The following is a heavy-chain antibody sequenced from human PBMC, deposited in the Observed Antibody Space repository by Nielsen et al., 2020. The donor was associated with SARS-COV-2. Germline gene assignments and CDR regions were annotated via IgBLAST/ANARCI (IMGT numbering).Heavy chain of an antibody. Sequence: GSLRLSCTVSGGSISSYYWSWIRQPPGKGLEWIGYIYYSGSTNYNPSPKSRVTISVDTSKNQFSLKLSSVTAADTAVYYCASWRELRNDYWGQGTLVTVSS. V-gene: IGHV4-59*08. J-gene: IGHJ4*02. D-gene: IGHD5-24*01. CDR1: GGSISSYY. CDR3: ASWRELRNDY. CDR2: IYYSGST.